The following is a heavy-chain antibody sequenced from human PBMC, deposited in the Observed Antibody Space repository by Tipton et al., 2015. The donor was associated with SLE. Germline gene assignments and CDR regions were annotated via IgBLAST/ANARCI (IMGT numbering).Heavy chain of an antibody. Sequence: SLRLSCAASGFSFSNYAMAWVRQAPGRGLQWVSAISDHGINTFYADSVRGRFTISRDNSRNTLYLLMNNLGAEDTAVYYCAKGCGYDCFYSDRWGQGTLVTVSS. CDR3: AKGCGYDCFYSDR. J-gene: IGHJ4*02. V-gene: IGHV3-23*01. D-gene: IGHD3-22*01. CDR1: GFSFSNYA. CDR2: ISDHGINT.